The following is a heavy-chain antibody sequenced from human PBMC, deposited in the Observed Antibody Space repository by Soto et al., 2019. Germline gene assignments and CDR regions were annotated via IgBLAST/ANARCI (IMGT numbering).Heavy chain of an antibody. CDR1: GYTFYSHS. CDR3: ARCIQQDYYYGMDV. V-gene: IGHV1-18*01. D-gene: IGHD5-18*01. Sequence: QAQLVQSGAEVKKPGASVKDSCKASGYTFYSHSISWVRQAPGQGLEWMGRISADNGNTKYAQKFRGRVTMTTDTSTSTVDRELRNLRSDDTAVYYCARCIQQDYYYGMDVWGQGTTVTVSS. CDR2: ISADNGNT. J-gene: IGHJ6*02.